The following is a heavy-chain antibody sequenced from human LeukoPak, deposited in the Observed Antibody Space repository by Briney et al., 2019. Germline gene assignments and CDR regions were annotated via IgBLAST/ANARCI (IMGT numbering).Heavy chain of an antibody. D-gene: IGHD4-23*01. Sequence: PGGSLRLSCAASGITVSSNYMSWVRQAPGKGLEWVSVIYSGGNIYYADSVKGRFTISRDNSKNMLYLQMNSLRAEDTAVYYCAKDRPGGPPLLWGQGTMVTVAS. CDR1: GITVSSNY. J-gene: IGHJ3*01. CDR3: AKDRPGGPPLL. V-gene: IGHV3-66*01. CDR2: IYSGGNI.